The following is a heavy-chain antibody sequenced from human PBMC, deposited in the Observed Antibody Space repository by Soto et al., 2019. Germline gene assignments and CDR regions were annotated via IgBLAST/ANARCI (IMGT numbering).Heavy chain of an antibody. Sequence: EVQLVESGGGLIQPGGSLRLSCAAAELTVSSNFMSWVRQAPGKGLEWVSVIYSGDSTYYADSVKGRFTITRDNSKNTVYPKMNSLRAEDTAMYYCTTTRGLRFDYWGQGTLVTVSS. V-gene: IGHV3-53*01. CDR3: TTTRGLRFDY. CDR2: IYSGDST. CDR1: ELTVSSNF. J-gene: IGHJ4*02. D-gene: IGHD1-1*01.